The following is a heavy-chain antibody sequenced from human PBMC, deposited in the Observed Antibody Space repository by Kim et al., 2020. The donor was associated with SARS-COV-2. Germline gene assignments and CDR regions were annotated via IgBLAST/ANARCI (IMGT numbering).Heavy chain of an antibody. V-gene: IGHV3-73*01. CDR3: TRVNPTAGDWYDAFD. J-gene: IGHJ3*02. Sequence: GGSLRLSCAASGFTFSGSTMHWVRQASGKGLEWVGRIRSKANNYATAHAASVKNRFTIYRDDSKSTAYLQMNSLKTEDTAVYYCTRVNPTAGDWYDAFD. CDR1: GFTFSGST. D-gene: IGHD2-21*02. CDR2: IRSKANNYAT.